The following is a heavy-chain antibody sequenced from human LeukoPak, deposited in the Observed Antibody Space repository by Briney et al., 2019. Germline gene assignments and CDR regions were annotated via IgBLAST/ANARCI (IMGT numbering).Heavy chain of an antibody. CDR1: GYSISSGYY. CDR3: ARSPSAGAFDI. V-gene: IGHV4-38-2*01. CDR2: SYHSGTT. Sequence: SETLSLTCAVSGYSISSGYYWCWLRPPPGEGLEGIGSSYHSGTTFCDSSLKSRLTVSWDTSKNVFSLKLSSVPTSDTAVYYCARSPSAGAFDIWGQGTMVTVSS. J-gene: IGHJ3*02.